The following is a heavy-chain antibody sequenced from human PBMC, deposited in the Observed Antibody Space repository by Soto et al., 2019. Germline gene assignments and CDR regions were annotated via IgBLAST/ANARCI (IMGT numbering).Heavy chain of an antibody. CDR3: ARDGYDYHVGGYYYYGIDV. V-gene: IGHV1-46*01. J-gene: IGHJ6*02. D-gene: IGHD3-22*01. CDR2: INPSGGST. Sequence: ASVKVSCKTSGYTFTSYYMHWVRQAPGQGLEWMGIINPSGGSTSYAQKFQGRVTMTRDTSTSTVYMELSSLRSEDTAVYYCARDGYDYHVGGYYYYGIDVWAQGTTVTVSS. CDR1: GYTFTSYY.